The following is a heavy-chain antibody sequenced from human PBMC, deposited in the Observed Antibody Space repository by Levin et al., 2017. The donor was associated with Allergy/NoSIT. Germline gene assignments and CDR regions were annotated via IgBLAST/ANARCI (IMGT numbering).Heavy chain of an antibody. CDR3: ARDVWGVNMVRGVFSYMDV. CDR1: GGSISSGSYF. Sequence: SQTLSLTCTVSGGSISSGSYFWSWLRQPAGKGLEWIGRIYTSGSTNYNPSLKSRVTISVDTSKNQFSLRLSSVTAADTAVYYCARDVWGVNMVRGVFSYMDVWGKGTTVTVSS. CDR2: IYTSGST. D-gene: IGHD3-10*01. V-gene: IGHV4-61*02. J-gene: IGHJ6*03.